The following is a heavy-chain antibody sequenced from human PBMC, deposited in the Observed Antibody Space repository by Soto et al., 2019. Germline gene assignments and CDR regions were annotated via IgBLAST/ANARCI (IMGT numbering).Heavy chain of an antibody. D-gene: IGHD2-21*02. CDR1: GGSISSYY. J-gene: IGHJ5*02. CDR3: ARGNCGGDCHYSPNNWFDP. V-gene: IGHV4-59*01. Sequence: SETLSLTCTVSGGSISSYYWSWIRQPPGKGLEWIGYIYYSGSTNYNPSLKSRVTISVDTSKNQFSLKLSSVTAADTAVYYCARGNCGGDCHYSPNNWFDPWGQGTLVTVSS. CDR2: IYYSGST.